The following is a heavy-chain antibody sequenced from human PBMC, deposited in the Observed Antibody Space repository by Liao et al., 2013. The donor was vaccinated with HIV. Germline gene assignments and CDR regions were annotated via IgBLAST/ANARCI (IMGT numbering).Heavy chain of an antibody. CDR2: INHSGST. CDR3: ARDLTGENDY. Sequence: QVQLQESGPGLVKPSETLSLTCTVSGGSISSHSWSWIRQPAGKGLEWIGEINHSGSTNYNPSLKSRVTISVDTSKNQFSLKLSSVTAADTAVYYCARDLTGENDYWGQGTLVTVSS. J-gene: IGHJ4*02. V-gene: IGHV4-59*11. D-gene: IGHD7-27*01. CDR1: GGSISSHS.